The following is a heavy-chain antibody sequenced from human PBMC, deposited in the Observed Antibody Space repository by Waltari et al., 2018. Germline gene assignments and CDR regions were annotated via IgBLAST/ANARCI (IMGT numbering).Heavy chain of an antibody. D-gene: IGHD7-27*01. Sequence: QVQLQESGPGLVKPSETLSLTCAVSGHSISSTYYWGWIRQSPGKGLEWIANIYHSGSTYYNPSLKSRVTISLDTSKNRFSLNLRSVTAADTAVYYCAAYLPDWGRGRDYWGQGTLATVSS. CDR1: GHSISSTYY. J-gene: IGHJ4*02. CDR2: IYHSGST. CDR3: AAYLPDWGRGRDY. V-gene: IGHV4-38-2*01.